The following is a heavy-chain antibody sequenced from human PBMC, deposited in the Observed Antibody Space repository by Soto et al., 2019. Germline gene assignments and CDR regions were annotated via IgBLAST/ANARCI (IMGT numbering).Heavy chain of an antibody. CDR1: GGSISSGGYY. D-gene: IGHD5-12*01. CDR2: IYYSGST. V-gene: IGHV4-31*03. Sequence: SETLSLTCTVSGGSISSGGYYWSWIRQHPGKGLEWIGYIYYSGSTYYNPSLKSRVTISVDTSKNQFSLKLSSVTAADTAVYYCARSFGGGYDLGGWFDPWGQGNLVTVSS. CDR3: ARSFGGGYDLGGWFDP. J-gene: IGHJ5*02.